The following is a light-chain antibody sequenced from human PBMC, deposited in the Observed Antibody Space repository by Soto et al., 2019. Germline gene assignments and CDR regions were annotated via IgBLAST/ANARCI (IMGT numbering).Light chain of an antibody. CDR2: QVN. CDR3: SSFAGSYSPYV. V-gene: IGLV2-8*01. CDR1: SNDIGVYDF. Sequence: QAVVTQPPSASGSPGQSVTISCTGTSNDIGVYDFVSWYQQHPGKAPKVIIYQVNKRPSGVPDRFSGSKSANTASLTVSGLRPEDEADYFCSSFAGSYSPYVFGTGTKVTVL. J-gene: IGLJ1*01.